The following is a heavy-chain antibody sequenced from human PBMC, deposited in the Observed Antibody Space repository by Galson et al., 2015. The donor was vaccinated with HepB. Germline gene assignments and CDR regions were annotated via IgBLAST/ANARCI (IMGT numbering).Heavy chain of an antibody. J-gene: IGHJ5*02. Sequence: TCTVSGGSISNSDDFWGWVRQPPGKWLEWIGDIYYSGSTDYNPSLKSRVTISVDTSKNQFSLRLTSVTAADTAVYYCARRVEQRLVRGRNLNWFDPWGQGTLVTVSS. CDR2: IYYSGST. V-gene: IGHV4-39*01. CDR3: ARRVEQRLVRGRNLNWFDP. D-gene: IGHD6-25*01. CDR1: GGSISNSDDF.